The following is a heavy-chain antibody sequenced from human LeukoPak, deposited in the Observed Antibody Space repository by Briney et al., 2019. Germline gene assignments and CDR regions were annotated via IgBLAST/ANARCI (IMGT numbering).Heavy chain of an antibody. CDR1: GFTFSGFG. J-gene: IGHJ4*02. CDR3: AKDKSIAVAGTSDYFDY. Sequence: PGRSLRLSCEASGFTFSGFGMHWVRQAPGKGLEWVAVISYDGSNKYYADSVKGRFTISRDNSKNTLFMQMNSLRPEDTAVYYCAKDKSIAVAGTSDYFDYWGQGTLVTVSS. D-gene: IGHD6-19*01. CDR2: ISYDGSNK. V-gene: IGHV3-30*18.